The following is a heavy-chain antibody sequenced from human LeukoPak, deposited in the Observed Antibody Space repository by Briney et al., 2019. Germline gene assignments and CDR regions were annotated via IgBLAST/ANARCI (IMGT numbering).Heavy chain of an antibody. CDR2: TNSGSGDT. Sequence: GASVKVSCQASGYSFTDYYMHWVRQAPGQGLEWIGWTNSGSGDTNYAQKFQGRVTVTRDTSSSTTYMEVSNLRSDDTAVYHCVRERRATADYWGQGTLVTVSS. CDR1: GYSFTDYY. CDR3: VRERRATADY. J-gene: IGHJ4*02. D-gene: IGHD1-26*01. V-gene: IGHV1-2*02.